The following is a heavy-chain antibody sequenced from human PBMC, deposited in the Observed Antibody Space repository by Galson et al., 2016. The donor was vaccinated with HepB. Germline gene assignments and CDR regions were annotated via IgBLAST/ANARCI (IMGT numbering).Heavy chain of an antibody. J-gene: IGHJ4*02. CDR3: ARATSGWSTYYLDF. CDR1: GFGLSSHA. CDR2: IWYDGGNQ. V-gene: IGHV3-33*01. Sequence: SLRLSCATSGFGLSSHAMHWVRQAPGRGLEWVAVIWYDGGNQFYADSVRDRFTISRDMSKTTVFLQMTSLRVDDTAVYYCARATSGWSTYYLDFWGQGTLVSVSS. D-gene: IGHD6-13*01.